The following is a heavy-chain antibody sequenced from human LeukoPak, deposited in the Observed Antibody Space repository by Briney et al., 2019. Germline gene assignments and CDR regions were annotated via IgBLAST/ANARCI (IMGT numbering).Heavy chain of an antibody. J-gene: IGHJ4*02. D-gene: IGHD3-10*01. CDR2: ISGSGIST. Sequence: TGGSLRLSCAASGFTFSSYAMSWVRQAPGKGLEWVSAISGSGISTYYADSVKGRFTISRDNSKNTRYLEMNSLRAEDTAVYYCAKGDHYYGDDVASDWGQGTLVTVS. CDR1: GFTFSSYA. V-gene: IGHV3-23*01. CDR3: AKGDHYYGDDVASD.